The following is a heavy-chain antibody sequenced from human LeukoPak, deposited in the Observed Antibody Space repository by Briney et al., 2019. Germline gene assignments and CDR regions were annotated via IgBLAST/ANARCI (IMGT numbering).Heavy chain of an antibody. CDR3: VAMVRGVIIMEQGYFDY. CDR2: INHSGST. D-gene: IGHD3-10*01. Sequence: SETLSLTCAVYGGSFSGYYWSWIRQPPGKGLEWIGEINHSGSTNYNPSLKSRVTISVNTSKNQFSLKLSSVTAADTAVYYCVAMVRGVIIMEQGYFDYWGQGTLVTVSS. V-gene: IGHV4-34*01. J-gene: IGHJ4*02. CDR1: GGSFSGYY.